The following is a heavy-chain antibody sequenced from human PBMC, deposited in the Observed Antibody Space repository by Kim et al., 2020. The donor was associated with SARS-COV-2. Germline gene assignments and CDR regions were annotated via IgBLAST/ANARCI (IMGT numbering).Heavy chain of an antibody. D-gene: IGHD6-6*01. CDR2: IIPIFGTT. Sequence: SVKVSCKASGGTFSSYAISWVRQAPGQGLEWMGGIIPIFGTTNYAQKFQGRVTITADESTSTAYMELSSQRSEDTAVYYFARDGWYSSSLCLKTGGMDV. CDR3: ARDGWYSSSLCLKTGGMDV. V-gene: IGHV1-69*13. J-gene: IGHJ6*01. CDR1: GGTFSSYA.